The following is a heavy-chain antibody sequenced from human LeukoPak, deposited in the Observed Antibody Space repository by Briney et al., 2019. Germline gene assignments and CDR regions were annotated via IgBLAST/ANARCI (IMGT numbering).Heavy chain of an antibody. V-gene: IGHV4-39*01. D-gene: IGHD6-13*01. CDR3: ARQGGSSWPLYYYYGMDV. CDR2: IYYSGST. Sequence: SETLSLTCTVSGGSISSSSYYWGWIRQPPGKGLEWIGSIYYSGSTYYNPSLKSRVTISVGTSKNQFSLKLSSVTAADTAVYYCARQGGSSWPLYYYYGMDVWGQGTTVTVSS. J-gene: IGHJ6*02. CDR1: GGSISSSSYY.